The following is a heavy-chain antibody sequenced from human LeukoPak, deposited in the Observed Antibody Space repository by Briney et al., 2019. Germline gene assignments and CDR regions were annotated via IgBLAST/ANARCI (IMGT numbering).Heavy chain of an antibody. J-gene: IGHJ3*02. CDR3: ARLAGHDAFDI. CDR1: GYTFTSYG. CDR2: IIPIFGTA. Sequence: ASVKVSCKASGYTFTSYGISWVRQAPGQGLEWMGGIIPIFGTANYAQKFQGRVTITADESTSTAYMELSSLRSEDTAVYYCARLAGHDAFDIWGQGTMVTVSS. V-gene: IGHV1-69*13.